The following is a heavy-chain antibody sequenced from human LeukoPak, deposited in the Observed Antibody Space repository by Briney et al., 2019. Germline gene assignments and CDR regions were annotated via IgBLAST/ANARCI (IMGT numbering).Heavy chain of an antibody. CDR1: GYTFTSYC. V-gene: IGHV1-46*01. CDR3: ARAVAGHPHFDY. CDR2: INPSGGST. J-gene: IGHJ4*02. D-gene: IGHD6-19*01. Sequence: ASVKVSCKASGYTFTSYCMHWVRQAPGQGLEWMGIINPSGGSTSYAQKFQGRVTMTRDTSTSTVYMELSSLRSEDTAVYYCARAVAGHPHFDYWGQGTLVTVSS.